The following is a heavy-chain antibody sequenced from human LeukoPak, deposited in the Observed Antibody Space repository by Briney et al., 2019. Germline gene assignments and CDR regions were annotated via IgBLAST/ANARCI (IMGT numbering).Heavy chain of an antibody. CDR1: GFTFSSYS. Sequence: GGSLRLSCAASGFTFSSYSMNWVRQAPGKGLEWVSSISSSSSYIYYADSVKGRFTISRDNAKNSLYLQMSSLRSEDTAVYYCARGEGGDPSLYFADYWGQGTLVTVSS. J-gene: IGHJ4*02. D-gene: IGHD2-21*01. V-gene: IGHV3-21*04. CDR2: ISSSSSYI. CDR3: ARGEGGDPSLYFADY.